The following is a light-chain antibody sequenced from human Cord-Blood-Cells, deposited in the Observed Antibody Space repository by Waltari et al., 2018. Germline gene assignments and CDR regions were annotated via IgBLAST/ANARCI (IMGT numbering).Light chain of an antibody. CDR3: AAWDDSLSGWV. Sequence: QSVLTQPPSASGTPGQRVTISCSGSSSNIGSNYVYWYQQLPGTAPKLLIYRNKQGPAGVPDRFSCSKSGTAASLAIGGLRSEDEADYYCAAWDDSLSGWVFGGGTKLTVL. V-gene: IGLV1-47*01. J-gene: IGLJ3*02. CDR1: SSNIGSNY. CDR2: RNK.